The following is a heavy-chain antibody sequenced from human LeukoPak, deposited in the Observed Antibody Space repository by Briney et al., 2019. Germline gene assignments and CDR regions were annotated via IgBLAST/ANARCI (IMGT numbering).Heavy chain of an antibody. D-gene: IGHD3-22*01. J-gene: IGHJ4*02. CDR3: ARGVIVGEEIFDY. CDR2: IYHSGNT. CDR1: GGSISSSSHY. Sequence: SETLSLTCTVSGGSISSSSHYWDWIRQPPGKGLEWIGSIYHSGNTYYNPSLKSRVTMSVDTSKNQFSLKLSSVTAADTAVYYCARGVIVGEEIFDYWGQGTLVTVSS. V-gene: IGHV4-39*01.